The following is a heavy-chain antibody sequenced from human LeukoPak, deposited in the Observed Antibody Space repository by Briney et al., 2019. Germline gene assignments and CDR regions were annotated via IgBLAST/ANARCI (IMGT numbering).Heavy chain of an antibody. Sequence: GESLKISCKGSGYSFTSYWISWVRQMPGKGLEWMGRIDPSDSYTNYSPSLQGHVTISADKSISTAYLQWSSLKASDTAMYYCASSQGPDAFDIWGQGTMVTVSS. CDR3: ASSQGPDAFDI. J-gene: IGHJ3*02. CDR2: IDPSDSYT. V-gene: IGHV5-10-1*01. CDR1: GYSFTSYW.